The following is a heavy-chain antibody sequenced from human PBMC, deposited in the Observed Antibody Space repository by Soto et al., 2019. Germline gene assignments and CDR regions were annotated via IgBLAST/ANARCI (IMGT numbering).Heavy chain of an antibody. Sequence: QLQLQESGPGLVKPSETLSLTCTVSGGSISSSSYYWGWIRQPPGKGLEWIGSIYYSGSTYYNPSLKSRVTISVDTSKNQFSLKLSSVTAADTAVYYCVSRVAAPVYYYYYMDVWGKGTTVTVSS. CDR3: VSRVAAPVYYYYYMDV. V-gene: IGHV4-39*01. J-gene: IGHJ6*03. D-gene: IGHD6-13*01. CDR2: IYYSGST. CDR1: GGSISSSSYY.